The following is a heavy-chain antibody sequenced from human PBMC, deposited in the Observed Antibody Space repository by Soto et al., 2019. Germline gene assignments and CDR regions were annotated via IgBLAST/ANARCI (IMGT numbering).Heavy chain of an antibody. Sequence: GESLKISCKGSGYSFTSYWIGWVRQMPVKGLEWMGIIYPGDSDTRYSPSFQGQVTISADKSISTAYLQWSSLKASDTAMYYCARQYNNYYDSSGHVDYWGQGTLVTVSS. CDR2: IYPGDSDT. CDR3: ARQYNNYYDSSGHVDY. V-gene: IGHV5-51*01. CDR1: GYSFTSYW. D-gene: IGHD3-22*01. J-gene: IGHJ4*02.